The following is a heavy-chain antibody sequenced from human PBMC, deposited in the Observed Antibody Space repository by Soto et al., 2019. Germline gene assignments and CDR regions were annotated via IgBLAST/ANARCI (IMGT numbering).Heavy chain of an antibody. CDR3: ARNSYDSSGYWDYYYGMDV. CDR1: GYSFTSYW. J-gene: IGHJ6*02. D-gene: IGHD3-22*01. CDR2: IYPGDSDT. V-gene: IGHV5-51*01. Sequence: PXESLKISVKGSGYSFTSYWISWVRQIPGKGLEWMGIIYPGDSDTRYSPSFQGQVTISADKSISTAYLQWSSLKASDTAMYYCARNSYDSSGYWDYYYGMDVWGQGTTVTVSS.